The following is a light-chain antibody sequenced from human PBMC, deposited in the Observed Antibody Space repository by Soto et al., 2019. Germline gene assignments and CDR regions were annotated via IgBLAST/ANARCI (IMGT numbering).Light chain of an antibody. V-gene: IGKV1-5*01. CDR3: QQYNSYRS. CDR2: EAS. CDR1: QSVSLW. J-gene: IGKJ1*01. Sequence: DIELPQSPSTLSASVGDSVTITCRASQSVSLWLAWYQQKPGKAPKLLISEASTLQSGVPSRFSGSGSGEEFTLTITSLQPDDFATYYCQQYNSYRSFGQGTKVDIK.